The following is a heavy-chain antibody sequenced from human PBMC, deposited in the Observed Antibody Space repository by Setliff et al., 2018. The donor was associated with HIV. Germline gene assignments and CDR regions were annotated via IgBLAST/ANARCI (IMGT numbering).Heavy chain of an antibody. D-gene: IGHD3-10*01. CDR1: GGSIISYY. CDR3: ARVGYHGSGRYSFDY. CDR2: IYHSGTT. Sequence: KPSETLSLTCTVSGGSIISYYWSWIRQPPGKGLEWIAYIYHSGTTKYNPSLKSRVSISVDTSKNQFSLKLSFVTAADTAVYYCARVGYHGSGRYSFDYWGQGTLVTVSS. J-gene: IGHJ4*02. V-gene: IGHV4-59*01.